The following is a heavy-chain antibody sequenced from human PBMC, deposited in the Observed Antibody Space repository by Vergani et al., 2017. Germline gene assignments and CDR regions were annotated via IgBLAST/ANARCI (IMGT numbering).Heavy chain of an antibody. CDR2: IYYSGST. J-gene: IGHJ4*02. CDR3: ATALYGGNIPHYFDY. V-gene: IGHV4-59*01. D-gene: IGHD4-23*01. CDR1: GGSISSYY. Sequence: QVQLQESGPGLVKPSQTLSLTCTVSGGSISSYYWSWIRQPPGKGLEWIGYIYYSGSTNYNPSLKSRVTISVDTSKNQFSLKLSSVTAADTAVYYCATALYGGNIPHYFDYWGQGTLVTVSS.